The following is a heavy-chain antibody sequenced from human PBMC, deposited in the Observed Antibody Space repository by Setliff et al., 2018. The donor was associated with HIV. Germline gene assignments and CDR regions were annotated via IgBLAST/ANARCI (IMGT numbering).Heavy chain of an antibody. CDR3: ARGGENMKNYYYYYMDV. D-gene: IGHD3-16*01. J-gene: IGHJ6*03. CDR1: GYTFSSYD. V-gene: IGHV1-8*02. Sequence: ASVKVSCKASGYTFSSYDINWVRQATGQGLEWMGWMNPNSGNTGYAQKFQGRVTMTRDTSISTAYMELNNLKFEDTAVYYCARGGENMKNYYYYYMDVWGKGTTVTVSS. CDR2: MNPNSGNT.